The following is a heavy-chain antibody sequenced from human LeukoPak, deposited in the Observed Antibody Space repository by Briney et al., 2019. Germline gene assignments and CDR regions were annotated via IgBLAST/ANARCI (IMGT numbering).Heavy chain of an antibody. J-gene: IGHJ6*04. CDR2: IYYSGST. V-gene: IGHV4-30-4*01. D-gene: IGHD3-10*01. Sequence: PSETLSLTCTVSGGSISSGDYYWSWIRQPPGKDLELIGYIYYSGSTYYNPSLKSRVTISVDTSKNQFSLKLSSVTAADTAVYYCARDWVVLLWFGELSHGMDVWGKGTTVTVSS. CDR1: GGSISSGDYY. CDR3: ARDWVVLLWFGELSHGMDV.